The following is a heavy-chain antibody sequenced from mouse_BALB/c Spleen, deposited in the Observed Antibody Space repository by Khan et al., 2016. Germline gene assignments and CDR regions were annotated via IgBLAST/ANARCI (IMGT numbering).Heavy chain of an antibody. D-gene: IGHD3-3*01. CDR3: ARGDPYYAMDY. CDR2: IDPANGNT. CDR1: GFNIKDTY. J-gene: IGHJ4*01. Sequence: VQLKESGAELVKPGASVKLSCTASGFNIKDTYMHWVKQRPEQGLEWIGRIDPANGNTKYDPKFQGKATIPADTSSNTAYLQLSSLTSEDTAVYYCARGDPYYAMDYWGQGTSVTVSS. V-gene: IGHV14-3*02.